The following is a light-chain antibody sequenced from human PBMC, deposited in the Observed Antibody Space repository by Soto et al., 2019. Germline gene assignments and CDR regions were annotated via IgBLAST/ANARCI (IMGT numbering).Light chain of an antibody. V-gene: IGLV2-14*01. CDR1: SSDVGGYNY. Sequence: QSALTQPASVSGSPGQSITISCTGTSSDVGGYNYVSWYQQHPGKAPKLMIYEVSNRPSGGSNRFSGSRSGNTASLTISGLHAEDEAEYYCNSYTSSSTFVFGTGTKLTVL. CDR2: EVS. CDR3: NSYTSSSTFV. J-gene: IGLJ1*01.